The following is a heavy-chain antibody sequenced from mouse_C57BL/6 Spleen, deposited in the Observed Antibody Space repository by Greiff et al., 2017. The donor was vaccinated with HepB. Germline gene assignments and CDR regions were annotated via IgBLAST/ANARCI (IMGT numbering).Heavy chain of an antibody. J-gene: IGHJ2*01. Sequence: VQLQQSGADLVKPGASVKMSCKASGYTFTSYTMHWVKQRPGQGLEWIGYINPSSGYTKYNQKFKDKATLTADKSSSTAYMQLSSLTSEDSAVYYCARKSTRDSYWGQGTTLTDSS. CDR3: ARKSTRDSY. CDR1: GYTFTSYT. D-gene: IGHD3-1*01. CDR2: INPSSGYT. V-gene: IGHV1-4*01.